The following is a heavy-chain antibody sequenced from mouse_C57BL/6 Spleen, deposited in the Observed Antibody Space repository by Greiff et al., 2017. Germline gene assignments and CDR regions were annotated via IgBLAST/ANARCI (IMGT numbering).Heavy chain of an antibody. V-gene: IGHV5-4*03. J-gene: IGHJ2*01. CDR3: ATPLGY. D-gene: IGHD4-1*01. CDR1: GFTFSSYA. Sequence: DVKLVESGGGLVKPGGSLKLSCAASGFTFSSYAMSWVRQTPEKRLEWVATISDGGSYTYYPDTVKGRFTISRDNAQNNLYLQMSHLKSEDTAMYYCATPLGYWGQGTTLTVSS. CDR2: ISDGGSYT.